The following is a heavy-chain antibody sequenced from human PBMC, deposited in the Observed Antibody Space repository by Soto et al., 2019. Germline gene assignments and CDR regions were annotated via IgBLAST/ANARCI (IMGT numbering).Heavy chain of an antibody. J-gene: IGHJ6*04. D-gene: IGHD4-17*01. Sequence: PGGSLRLSCAASGFTFSNAWMSWVRQAPGKGLEWVGRIKSKTDGGTTDYAAPVKGRFTISRDDSKNTLYLQMNSLKTEDTAVYYCTTHNDYGDYWPGGMDVWGKGTTVTVSS. CDR1: GFTFSNAW. CDR3: TTHNDYGDYWPGGMDV. CDR2: IKSKTDGGTT. V-gene: IGHV3-15*01.